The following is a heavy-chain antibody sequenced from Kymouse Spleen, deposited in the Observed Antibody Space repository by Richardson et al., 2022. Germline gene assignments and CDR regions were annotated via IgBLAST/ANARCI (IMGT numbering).Heavy chain of an antibody. Sequence: QVQLVQSGAEVKKPGASVKVSCKASGYTFTSYAMHWVRQAPGQRLEWMGWINAGNGNTKYSQKFQGRVTITRDTSASTAYMELSSLRSEDTAVYYCARRGLLFYGMDVWGQGTTVTVSS. CDR1: GYTFTSYA. D-gene: IGHD3-10*01,IGHD3-22*01. V-gene: IGHV1-3*01. J-gene: IGHJ6*02. CDR2: INAGNGNT. CDR3: ARRGLLFYGMDV.